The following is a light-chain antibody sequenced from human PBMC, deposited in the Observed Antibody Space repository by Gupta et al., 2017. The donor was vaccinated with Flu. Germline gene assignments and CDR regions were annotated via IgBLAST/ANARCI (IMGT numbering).Light chain of an antibody. Sequence: YVLTQPPSVSVAPGQTAKITSGGDNIGSKSVHWYQQKPGQAPVLVVYDNNDRPSGIPERFSGSNSGNTATLTICKVEAGDEAEYYCQVWHISSDHLGVFGGGTKLTVL. CDR3: QVWHISSDHLGV. J-gene: IGLJ3*02. V-gene: IGLV3-21*02. CDR2: DNN. CDR1: NIGSKS.